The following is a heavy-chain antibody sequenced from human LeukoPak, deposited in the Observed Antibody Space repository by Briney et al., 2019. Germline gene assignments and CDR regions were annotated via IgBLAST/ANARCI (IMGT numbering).Heavy chain of an antibody. CDR2: ISGSGIYT. CDR3: AKDYGGIPFDY. J-gene: IGHJ4*02. D-gene: IGHD4-23*01. V-gene: IGHV3-23*01. Sequence: GGSLRLPCAASGFTFSRYAMSWVRQAPGKGLEWVSTISGSGIYTNYADSVKGRFTISRDNSKNTLHLQMNSLRAEDTAVYYCAKDYGGIPFDYWGQGTLVTVSS. CDR1: GFTFSRYA.